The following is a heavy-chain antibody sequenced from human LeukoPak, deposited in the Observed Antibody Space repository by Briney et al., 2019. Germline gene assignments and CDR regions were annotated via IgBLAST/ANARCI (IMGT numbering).Heavy chain of an antibody. J-gene: IGHJ4*02. CDR2: INPNSGGA. Sequence: ASVKVSCKASGYTFTGYYMHWVRQAPGQRLEWVGWINPNSGGAKYAQKFQGRVTMTRDTSISTAYMELSRLRSDDTAVYYCARTFDWSHDYWGQGTLVTVSS. D-gene: IGHD3-9*01. CDR3: ARTFDWSHDY. V-gene: IGHV1-2*02. CDR1: GYTFTGYY.